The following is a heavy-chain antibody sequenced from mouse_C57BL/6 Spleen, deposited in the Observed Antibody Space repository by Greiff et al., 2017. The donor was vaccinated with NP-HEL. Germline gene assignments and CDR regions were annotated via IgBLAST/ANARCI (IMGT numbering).Heavy chain of an antibody. CDR3: ARGRGYDSYPYYFDY. J-gene: IGHJ2*01. V-gene: IGHV1-55*01. CDR2: IYPGSGST. Sequence: QVQLQQPGAELVKPGASVKMSCKASGYTFTSYWITWVKQRPGQGLEWIGDIYPGSGSTNYNEKFKSKATLTVDTSSSTAYMQLRSLTAKDSAFYYGARGRGYDSYPYYFDYWGQGTTLTVSS. D-gene: IGHD2-3*01. CDR1: GYTFTSYW.